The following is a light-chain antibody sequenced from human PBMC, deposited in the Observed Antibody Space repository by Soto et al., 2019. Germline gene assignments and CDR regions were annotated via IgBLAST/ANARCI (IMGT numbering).Light chain of an antibody. Sequence: DIQITQTPSTLSGSVGHRVTITCRASQTISSWLAWYQQKPGKAPKLLIYKASTLKSGVPSRFSGSGSGTEFTLTIPTLQPDDFATNYCQHYNSYSEAFGKGTKVDLK. CDR2: KAS. CDR1: QTISSW. CDR3: QHYNSYSEA. J-gene: IGKJ1*01. V-gene: IGKV1-5*03.